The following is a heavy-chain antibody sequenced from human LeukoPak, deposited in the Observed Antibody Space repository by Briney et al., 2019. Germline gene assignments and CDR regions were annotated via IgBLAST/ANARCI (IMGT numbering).Heavy chain of an antibody. CDR1: GFTFSTFA. J-gene: IGHJ4*02. V-gene: IGHV3-23*01. Sequence: SGGSLRLSCAASGFTFSTFAMIWVRQSPGKGLEWVSSIFPSGGEIHYADSVRGRFTISRDNSKNTLYLQMNSLRAEDTAVYYCSKARIVGPPTPLRFWGQGTLVTVSS. D-gene: IGHD1-26*01. CDR2: IFPSGGEI. CDR3: SKARIVGPPTPLRF.